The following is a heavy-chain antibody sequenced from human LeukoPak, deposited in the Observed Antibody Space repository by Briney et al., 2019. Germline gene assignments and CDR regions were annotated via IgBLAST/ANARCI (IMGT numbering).Heavy chain of an antibody. CDR3: ARAYYYDSSGYSRLPHYFDY. J-gene: IGHJ4*02. D-gene: IGHD3-22*01. CDR2: LSGSGGST. Sequence: PGGSLRLYCAASGFTFSSYAMSWVRQAPGKGQEWASALSGSGGSTYYADSVKGRFTISRDNSKNALYLQMNSLRAEDTAVYYCARAYYYDSSGYSRLPHYFDYWGQGTLVTVSS. CDR1: GFTFSSYA. V-gene: IGHV3-23*01.